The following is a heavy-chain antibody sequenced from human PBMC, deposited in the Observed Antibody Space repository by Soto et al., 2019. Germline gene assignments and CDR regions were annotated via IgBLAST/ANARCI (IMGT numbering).Heavy chain of an antibody. Sequence: EVQLLESGGGLVQPGGSLRLSCAASGFTFSTYAINWVRQAPGKGLEWVSAISGGGGSTYYADSVKGRFTISRDNSKNTLYLQINSLRAEDAAVYYCAKVPAYDYVWGTYYYFDSWGQGTLVTVSS. CDR3: AKVPAYDYVWGTYYYFDS. D-gene: IGHD3-16*01. CDR1: GFTFSTYA. V-gene: IGHV3-23*01. CDR2: ISGGGGST. J-gene: IGHJ4*02.